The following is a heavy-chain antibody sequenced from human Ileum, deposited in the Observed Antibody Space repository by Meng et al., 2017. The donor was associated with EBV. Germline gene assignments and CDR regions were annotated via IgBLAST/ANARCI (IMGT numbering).Heavy chain of an antibody. CDR3: ARENYGSNY. V-gene: IGHV3-11*01. D-gene: IGHD4-17*01. J-gene: IGHJ4*02. CDR2: IDSGSTTI. Sequence: QLPLVGFGGGLVKPGGSFRPSCVASGFTLGDYYMGWTRQAPGKGLEWISYIDSGSTTINYADSVKGRFTISRDNAMNTLYLEMNYLRADDTAVYYCARENYGSNYWGQGTLVTVSS. CDR1: GFTLGDYY.